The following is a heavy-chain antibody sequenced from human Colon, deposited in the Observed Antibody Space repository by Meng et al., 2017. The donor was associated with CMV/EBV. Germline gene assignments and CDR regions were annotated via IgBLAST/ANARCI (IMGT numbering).Heavy chain of an antibody. CDR1: GGSISSTSYY. J-gene: IGHJ3*02. V-gene: IGHV4-39*07. Sequence: GSLRLSCNVSGGSISSTSYYWAWIRQSPGKGLEWIGSVYYSGYTYSNPSLSSRLSISVDRSKNHFFLRLSSVTAADTAVYYCAGDRHSEVVIALKGTFDIWGQGTRVTVSS. CDR2: VYYSGYT. CDR3: AGDRHSEVVIALKGTFDI. D-gene: IGHD2-21*01.